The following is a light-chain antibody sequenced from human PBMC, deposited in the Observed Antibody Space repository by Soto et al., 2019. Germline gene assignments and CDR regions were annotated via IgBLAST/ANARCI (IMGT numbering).Light chain of an antibody. CDR3: CSYAGTFV. J-gene: IGLJ2*01. CDR2: EGS. Sequence: QSALTQPASVSGSPGQSITISCTGTSSDVGSHNLVSWYQQHPGKAPKLMIYEGSKRPSGVSNRFSGSKSGNTASLTISGLQAEDEADYYCCSYAGTFVFGGGTKVTVL. CDR1: SSDVGSHNL. V-gene: IGLV2-23*01.